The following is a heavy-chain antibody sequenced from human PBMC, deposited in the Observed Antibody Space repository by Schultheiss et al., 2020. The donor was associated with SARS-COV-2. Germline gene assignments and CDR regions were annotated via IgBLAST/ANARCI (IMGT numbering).Heavy chain of an antibody. CDR3: ARDGSSGWHMYYFDY. V-gene: IGHV1-46*01. CDR1: GYTFTSYY. CDR2: INPSGGST. D-gene: IGHD6-19*01. Sequence: VKVSFKASGYTFTSYYMHWVRQAPGQGLEWMGIINPSGGSTSYAQKFQGRVTMTRDTSTSTVYMELSSLRSEDTAVYYCARDGSSGWHMYYFDYWGQGTLVTVSS. J-gene: IGHJ4*02.